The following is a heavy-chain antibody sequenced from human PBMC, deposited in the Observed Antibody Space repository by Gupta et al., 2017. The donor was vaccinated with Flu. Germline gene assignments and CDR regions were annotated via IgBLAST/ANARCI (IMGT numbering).Heavy chain of an antibody. V-gene: IGHV3-21*01. D-gene: IGHD1-26*01. CDR2: ISSSSSYI. J-gene: IGHJ4*02. CDR1: GFTFSSYS. Sequence: EVQLVESGGGLVKPGGSLRLSCAASGFTFSSYSMNWVRQAPGKGLEWVSSISSSSSYIYYADSVKGRFTISRDNAKNSLYLQMNSLRAEDTAVYYCARDRSGSYTPNLFDYWGQGTLVTVSS. CDR3: ARDRSGSYTPNLFDY.